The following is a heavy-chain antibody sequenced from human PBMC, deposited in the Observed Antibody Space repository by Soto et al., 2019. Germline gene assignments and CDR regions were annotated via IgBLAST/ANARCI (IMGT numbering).Heavy chain of an antibody. Sequence: SETLSLTCTVSGGSISSSSYYWGWIRQPPGKGLEWIGSIYYSGSTYYNPSLKSRVTISVDTSKNQFSLKLSSVTAADTAVYYCATAQGGSSGYYFDYWGQGTLVTVSS. J-gene: IGHJ4*02. CDR1: GGSISSSSYY. D-gene: IGHD3-22*01. CDR3: ATAQGGSSGYYFDY. CDR2: IYYSGST. V-gene: IGHV4-39*01.